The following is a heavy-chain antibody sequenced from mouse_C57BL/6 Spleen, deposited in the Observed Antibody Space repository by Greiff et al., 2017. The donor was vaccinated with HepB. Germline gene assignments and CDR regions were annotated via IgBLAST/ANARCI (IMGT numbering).Heavy chain of an antibody. D-gene: IGHD1-1*01. Sequence: QVQLQQSGAELMKPGASVKLSCKATGYTFTGYWIEWVKQRPGHGLEWIGEILPGSGSTNYNEKFKGKATVTADTSSTTAYMQLSSLTTEDSAIYYCAIYGSSDNYYAMDYWGQGTSVTVSS. J-gene: IGHJ4*01. CDR1: GYTFTGYW. V-gene: IGHV1-9*01. CDR3: AIYGSSDNYYAMDY. CDR2: ILPGSGST.